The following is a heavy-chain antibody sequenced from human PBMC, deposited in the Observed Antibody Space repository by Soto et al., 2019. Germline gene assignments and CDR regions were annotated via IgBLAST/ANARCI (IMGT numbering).Heavy chain of an antibody. V-gene: IGHV4-4*02. J-gene: IGHJ5*02. D-gene: IGHD3-10*01. Sequence: SETLSLTCAVSSGSISSNNWWSWVRQPPGKGLEWIGEIYHSGSTNYNPSLKSRVTISVDKSKNQFSLKLSSVTAADTAVYYCSRVQKVRGVRNNWFDPWGQGTLVTVSS. CDR2: IYHSGST. CDR3: SRVQKVRGVRNNWFDP. CDR1: SGSISSNNW.